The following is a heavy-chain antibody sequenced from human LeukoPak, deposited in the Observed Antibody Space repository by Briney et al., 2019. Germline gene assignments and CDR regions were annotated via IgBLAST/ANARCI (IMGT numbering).Heavy chain of an antibody. CDR1: GGSISSSSYY. CDR3: VSPRGFSYGYFDY. CDR2: IYYSKST. Sequence: SETLSLTCTVSGGSISSSSYYWGWIRQPPGKGLEWIGSIYYSKSTYYNPSLKSRVTISADTSKNQFSLTLGSVSATDTAVYYCVSPRGFSYGYFDYWGQGTLVTVSS. J-gene: IGHJ4*02. V-gene: IGHV4-39*01. D-gene: IGHD5-18*01.